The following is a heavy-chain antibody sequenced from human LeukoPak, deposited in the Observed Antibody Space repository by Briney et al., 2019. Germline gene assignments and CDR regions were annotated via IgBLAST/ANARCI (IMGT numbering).Heavy chain of an antibody. Sequence: GGSLRLSCAASGFTFSSYGMHWVRRAPGKGLEWVAFIRYDGSNKYYADSVKGRFTISRDNSKNTLYLQMNSLRAEDTAVYYCARENTMSLFDYWGQGTLVTVSS. V-gene: IGHV3-30*02. CDR3: ARENTMSLFDY. CDR2: IRYDGSNK. D-gene: IGHD3-10*02. J-gene: IGHJ4*02. CDR1: GFTFSSYG.